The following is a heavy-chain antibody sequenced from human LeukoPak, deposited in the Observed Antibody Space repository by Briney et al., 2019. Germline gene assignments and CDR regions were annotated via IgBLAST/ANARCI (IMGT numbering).Heavy chain of an antibody. Sequence: SVKVSCKASGGTFSSYAISWVRQAPGQGLEWMERIIPILGIANYAQKFQGRVTITADKSTSTAYMELSSLRSEDTAVYYCARDLSGHIVVVTASYAFDIWGQGTMVTVSS. V-gene: IGHV1-69*04. D-gene: IGHD2-21*02. CDR1: GGTFSSYA. J-gene: IGHJ3*02. CDR3: ARDLSGHIVVVTASYAFDI. CDR2: IIPILGIA.